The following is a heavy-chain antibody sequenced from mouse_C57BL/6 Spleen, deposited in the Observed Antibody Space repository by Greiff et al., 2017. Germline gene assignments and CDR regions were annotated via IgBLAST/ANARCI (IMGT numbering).Heavy chain of an antibody. CDR3: ARGGNIDNWYFDV. CDR2: INPNNGGT. D-gene: IGHD5-2*01. J-gene: IGHJ1*03. V-gene: IGHV1-26*01. Sequence: VQLQQSGPELVKPGASVKISCKASGYTFTDYYMNWVKQSHGKSLEWIGDINPNNGGTSYNQKFKGKATLTVDKSSSTAYMELRSLTSEDSAVYYCARGGNIDNWYFDVWGTGTTVTVSS. CDR1: GYTFTDYY.